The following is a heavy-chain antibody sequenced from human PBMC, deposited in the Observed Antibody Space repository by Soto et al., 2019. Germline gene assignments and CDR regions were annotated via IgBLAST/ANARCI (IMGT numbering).Heavy chain of an antibody. J-gene: IGHJ4*02. V-gene: IGHV3-9*01. Sequence: EVQLVESGGGWVQPGRSLRLSCVTSGFTFDDYAMHWVRQAPGKGLEWVSGISWNSAIIGYAESLRGRFTISRDNAKTSLYLQMNSLRAEDTALYYCAKSTSYGLTAAGVLDSWGQGTLVTVSS. CDR2: ISWNSAII. CDR3: AKSTSYGLTAAGVLDS. D-gene: IGHD6-13*01. CDR1: GFTFDDYA.